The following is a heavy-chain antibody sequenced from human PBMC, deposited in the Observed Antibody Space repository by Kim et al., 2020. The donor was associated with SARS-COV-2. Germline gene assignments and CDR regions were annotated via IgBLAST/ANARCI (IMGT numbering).Heavy chain of an antibody. CDR1: GGSFSGYY. J-gene: IGHJ6*02. D-gene: IGHD3-16*02. CDR2: INHSGST. CDR3: ARITFGGVIVSWADYYYGMDV. V-gene: IGHV4-34*01. Sequence: SETLSLTCAVYGGSFSGYYWSWIRQPPGKGLEWIGEINHSGSTNYNPSLKSRVTISVDTSKNQFSLKLSSVTAADTAVYYCARITFGGVIVSWADYYYGMDVWGQGTPVTVSS.